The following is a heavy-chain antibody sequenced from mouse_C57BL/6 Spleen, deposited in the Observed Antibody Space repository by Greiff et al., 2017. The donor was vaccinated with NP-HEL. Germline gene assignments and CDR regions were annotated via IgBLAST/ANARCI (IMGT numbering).Heavy chain of an antibody. Sequence: VQLQQSGPVLVKPGASVKMSCKASGYTFTDYYMNWVKQSHGKSLEWIGVINPYNGGTSYNQKFKGKATLTVDKSSSTAYMELNSLTSEDTAVYYCARTELGDYYAMDYWGQGTSVTVSS. CDR1: GYTFTDYY. V-gene: IGHV1-19*01. CDR2: INPYNGGT. J-gene: IGHJ4*01. CDR3: ARTELGDYYAMDY. D-gene: IGHD4-1*01.